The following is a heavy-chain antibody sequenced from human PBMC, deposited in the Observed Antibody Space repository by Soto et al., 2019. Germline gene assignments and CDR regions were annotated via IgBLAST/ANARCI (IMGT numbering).Heavy chain of an antibody. CDR2: IYYSGST. D-gene: IGHD6-19*01. CDR1: GGSISSYY. V-gene: IGHV4-59*01. J-gene: IGHJ4*02. CDR3: AREEVAGDAYFDY. Sequence: LSLTCTVSGGSISSYYWSWIRQPPGEGLEWIGYIYYSGSTNYNPSLKSRVTISVDTSKNQFSLKLSSVTAADTAVYYCAREEVAGDAYFDYWGQGTLVTVSS.